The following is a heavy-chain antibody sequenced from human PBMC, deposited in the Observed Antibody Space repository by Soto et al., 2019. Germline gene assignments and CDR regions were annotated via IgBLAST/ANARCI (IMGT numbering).Heavy chain of an antibody. CDR2: IWYDGTNR. CDR1: GFPFSNYG. D-gene: IGHD6-19*01. V-gene: IGHV3-33*01. Sequence: GGSLRLSCAASGFPFSNYGIHWVRQAPGKGLEWVAVIWYDGTNRLYADSMKGRFTISRDNSKKTVFLQMNSLRAEDTAVYYCVREGLNTAVAGPFDYWGQGTLVTVSS. CDR3: VREGLNTAVAGPFDY. J-gene: IGHJ4*02.